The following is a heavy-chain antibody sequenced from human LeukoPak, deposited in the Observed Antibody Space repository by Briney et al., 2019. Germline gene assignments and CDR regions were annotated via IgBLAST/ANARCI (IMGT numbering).Heavy chain of an antibody. CDR1: GGTFSGYY. CDR2: INHSGST. D-gene: IGHD2-2*01. V-gene: IGHV4-34*01. J-gene: IGHJ4*02. Sequence: SETLSLTCEVYGGTFSGYYWSWIRQPPGKGLEWIGEINHSGSTNYNPSLKSRVTISVDTSKNQFSLKLSSVTAADTAVYYCARGVGGSVVPAACDTYYFDYWGQGTLVTVSS. CDR3: ARGVGGSVVPAACDTYYFDY.